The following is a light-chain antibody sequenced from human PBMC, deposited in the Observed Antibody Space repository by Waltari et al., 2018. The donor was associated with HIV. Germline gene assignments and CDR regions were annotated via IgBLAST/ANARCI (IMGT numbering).Light chain of an antibody. J-gene: IGKJ2*01. CDR1: QRLLYSSNNKNY. CDR2: WAS. CDR3: QQYYITPYT. Sequence: DIVMTQSPDSLTVSLGERATMNCKSSQRLLYSSNNKNYLAWYQQKPGQPPKLLIYWASTRESGVPDRFSGSGSGTDFTLTISSLQAEDVAFYYCQQYYITPYTFGQGTKLEIK. V-gene: IGKV4-1*01.